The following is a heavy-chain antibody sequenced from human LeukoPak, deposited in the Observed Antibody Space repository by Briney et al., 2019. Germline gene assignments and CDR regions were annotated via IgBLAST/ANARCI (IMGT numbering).Heavy chain of an antibody. V-gene: IGHV4-34*01. CDR3: AREGKKAHYYGSGSYYNRAFDY. Sequence: PSETLSLTCAVYGGSFSGYYWSWIRQPPGKGLEWIGEINHSGSTNYNPSLKGRVTISVGTSKNQFSLKLSSVTAADTAVYYCAREGKKAHYYGSGSYYNRAFDYWGQGTLVTVPS. CDR1: GGSFSGYY. CDR2: INHSGST. D-gene: IGHD3-10*01. J-gene: IGHJ4*02.